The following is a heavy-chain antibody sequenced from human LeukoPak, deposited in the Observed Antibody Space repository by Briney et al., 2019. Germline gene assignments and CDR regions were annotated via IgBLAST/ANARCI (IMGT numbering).Heavy chain of an antibody. CDR3: ARDSNDGYGGYMDV. J-gene: IGHJ6*03. D-gene: IGHD5-24*01. Sequence: TSETLSLTCTVSGGSISSYYWSWIRQPAGKGLEWIGRIYTSGSTNYNPSLKSRISISIDTSKNQFSLRLGSVTAADTAVYYCARDSNDGYGGYMDVWGQGTTVTVSS. CDR1: GGSISSYY. V-gene: IGHV4-4*07. CDR2: IYTSGST.